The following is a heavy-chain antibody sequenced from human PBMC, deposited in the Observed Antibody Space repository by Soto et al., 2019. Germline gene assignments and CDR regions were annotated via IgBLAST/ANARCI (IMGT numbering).Heavy chain of an antibody. D-gene: IGHD2-21*02. CDR2: ISPKSGGT. CDR1: GYSFSDYY. Sequence: ASVKVSCKAAGYSFSDYYMHCVRQAPGQGFEWMGRISPKSGGTNYAQKFEGRVTMTWDTSLNTAYVELSSLISEDTAVYYCASPPGYISDWHYFDLWGQGTLVTVSS. CDR3: ASPPGYISDWHYFDL. J-gene: IGHJ4*02. V-gene: IGHV1-2*02.